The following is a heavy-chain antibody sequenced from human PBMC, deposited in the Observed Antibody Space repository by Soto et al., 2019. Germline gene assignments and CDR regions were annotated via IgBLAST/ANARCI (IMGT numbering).Heavy chain of an antibody. J-gene: IGHJ4*02. CDR3: AHLDSGDYDRLQSFDY. Sequence: GLDLEWLALIYWNDYSHYNPSLKSRLTITKDTSKNQVVLTMTNMDPVDTATYYCAHLDSGDYDRLQSFDYWGQGTLVTVSS. D-gene: IGHD4-17*01. CDR2: IYWNDYS. V-gene: IGHV2-5*01.